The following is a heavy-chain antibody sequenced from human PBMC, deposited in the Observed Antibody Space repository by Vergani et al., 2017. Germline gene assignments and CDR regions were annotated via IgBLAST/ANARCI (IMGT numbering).Heavy chain of an antibody. V-gene: IGHV4-59*08. CDR3: ARHGGDVLGGIAARHFDY. CDR2: IYYSGST. D-gene: IGHD6-6*01. J-gene: IGHJ4*02. Sequence: QVQLQESGPGLVKPSETLSLTCTVSGGSISSYYWSRIRQPPGKGLEWIGYIYYSGSTNYNPSLKSRVTISVDTSKNQFSLKLSSVTAADTAVYYCARHGGDVLGGIAARHFDYWGQGTLVTVPS. CDR1: GGSISSYY.